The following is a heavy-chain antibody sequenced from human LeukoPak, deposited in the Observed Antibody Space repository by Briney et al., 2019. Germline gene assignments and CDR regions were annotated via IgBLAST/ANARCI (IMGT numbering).Heavy chain of an antibody. CDR1: GGSISSYY. CDR2: IYTSGST. D-gene: IGHD3-22*01. J-gene: IGHJ2*01. V-gene: IGHV4-4*09. Sequence: SETLSLTCTVSGGSISSYYWSWIRQPPGKGLEWIGYIYTSGSTNDNPSLKSRVTISVDTSKNQFSLKLSSVTAADTAVYYCARLAVITSWYFDLWGRGTLVTVSS. CDR3: ARLAVITSWYFDL.